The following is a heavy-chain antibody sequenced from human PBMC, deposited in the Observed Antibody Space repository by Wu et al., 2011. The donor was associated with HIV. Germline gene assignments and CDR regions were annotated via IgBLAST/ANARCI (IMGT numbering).Heavy chain of an antibody. D-gene: IGHD3-10*01. CDR2: IIPIFGTA. CDR3: ARGSPLWFGPVCFDI. CDR1: GGTFSSDA. J-gene: IGHJ3*02. V-gene: IGHV1-69*05. Sequence: QVQLVQSGAEVKKPGSSVKVSCKASGGTFSSDAISWVRQAPGQGLEWMGGIIPIFGTANYAQKFQGRVTIITDESTGTAYMELNSLRFEDTAMYYCARGSPLWFGPVCFDIWAKGNGHRLF.